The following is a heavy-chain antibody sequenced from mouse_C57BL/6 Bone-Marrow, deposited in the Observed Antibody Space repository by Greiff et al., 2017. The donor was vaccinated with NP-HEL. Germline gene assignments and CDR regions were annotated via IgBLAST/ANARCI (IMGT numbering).Heavy chain of an antibody. Sequence: EVQVVESGGGLVQPGGSLKLSCAASGFTFSDYYMYWVRQTPEKRLEWVAYISNGGGSTYYPDTVKGRFTISRDNAKNTLYLQMSRLKSEDTAMYYCARRGPYGNYETWFAYWGQGTLVTVSA. CDR2: ISNGGGST. J-gene: IGHJ3*01. CDR3: ARRGPYGNYETWFAY. D-gene: IGHD2-1*01. V-gene: IGHV5-12*01. CDR1: GFTFSDYY.